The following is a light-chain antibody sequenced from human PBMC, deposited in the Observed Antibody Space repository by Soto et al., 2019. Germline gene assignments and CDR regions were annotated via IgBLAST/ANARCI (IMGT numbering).Light chain of an antibody. CDR3: QRYNNWPRT. CDR1: QSVSSN. J-gene: IGKJ1*01. Sequence: EIVMTQSPATLSVSPGERATLSCRASQSVSSNLAWYQQKPGQAPRLLLYGASTRATGIPARFSGSGSGTEFTLTISSLQSEDCALYYSQRYNNWPRTFGQGTKVEIK. CDR2: GAS. V-gene: IGKV3-15*01.